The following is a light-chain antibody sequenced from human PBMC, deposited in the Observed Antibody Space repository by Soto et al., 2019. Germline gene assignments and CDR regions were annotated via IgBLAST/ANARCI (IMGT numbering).Light chain of an antibody. CDR1: TSNIGSNT. J-gene: IGLJ3*02. CDR3: AAWGDGLNVL. CDR2: SNN. V-gene: IGLV1-44*01. Sequence: QSVLTQPPSASGTPGQRVTISCSGSTSNIGSNTVTWYQQLPGTAPKLLIYSNNQRPSGVPDRFSGSKSGTSASLAISGLQSEDEADYYCAAWGDGLNVLFGGGTKLTVL.